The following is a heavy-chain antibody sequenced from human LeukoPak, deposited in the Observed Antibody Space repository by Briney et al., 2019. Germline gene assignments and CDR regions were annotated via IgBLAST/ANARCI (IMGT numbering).Heavy chain of an antibody. V-gene: IGHV3-53*01. D-gene: IGHD2-15*01. CDR3: AKGPNSAATGYLNWFDP. Sequence: GESLRLSCAASGFAVSSNYMSWVRQAPGKGLEWVSVIYSGGSTYYADSVKGRFTISRDNSKNTLFLQMNSLRADDTAVYYCAKGPNSAATGYLNWFDPWGQGTLVTVSS. CDR2: IYSGGST. J-gene: IGHJ5*02. CDR1: GFAVSSNY.